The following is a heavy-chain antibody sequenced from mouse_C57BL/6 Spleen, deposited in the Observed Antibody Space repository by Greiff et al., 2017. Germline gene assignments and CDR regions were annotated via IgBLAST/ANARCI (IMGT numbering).Heavy chain of an antibody. V-gene: IGHV3-6*01. CDR1: GYSITSGYY. Sequence: ESGPGLVKPSQSLSLTCSVTGYSITSGYYWNWIRQFPGNKLEWMGYISYDGSNNYNPSLKNRISITRDTSKNQFFLKLNSVTTEDTATYYCARDGRLLPYFDVWGTGTTVTVSS. CDR3: ARDGRLLPYFDV. D-gene: IGHD2-3*01. CDR2: ISYDGSN. J-gene: IGHJ1*03.